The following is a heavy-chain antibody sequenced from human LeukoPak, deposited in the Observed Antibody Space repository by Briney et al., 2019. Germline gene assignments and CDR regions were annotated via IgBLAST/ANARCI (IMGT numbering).Heavy chain of an antibody. D-gene: IGHD2/OR15-2a*01. V-gene: IGHV4-4*02. Sequence: SETLSLTCGVSGGSIDITNYWSWVRQAPGKGLEWIGEISHSGTTNYNPSLRSRVTMFLDRANNQFSLSLTSVTAADSAVYYCTRENRPFCPFAYWGQGTLVTVSS. CDR1: GGSIDITNY. CDR2: ISHSGTT. CDR3: TRENRPFCPFAY. J-gene: IGHJ4*02.